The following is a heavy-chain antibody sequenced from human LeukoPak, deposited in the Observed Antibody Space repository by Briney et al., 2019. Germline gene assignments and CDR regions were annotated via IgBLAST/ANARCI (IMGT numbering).Heavy chain of an antibody. Sequence: GGSLRLSCAASGFTFSSYGMHWVRQAPGKGLEWVAVISYDGSNKYYADSVKGRFTISRDNSKNTLYLQMNSLRAEDTAVYYCAKDGDTYYDYIWGSYRPYYFDYWGQGTLVTVSS. J-gene: IGHJ4*02. CDR3: AKDGDTYYDYIWGSYRPYYFDY. CDR1: GFTFSSYG. CDR2: ISYDGSNK. V-gene: IGHV3-30*18. D-gene: IGHD3-16*02.